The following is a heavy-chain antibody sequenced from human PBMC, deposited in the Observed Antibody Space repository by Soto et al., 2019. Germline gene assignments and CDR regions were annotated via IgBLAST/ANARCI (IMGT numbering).Heavy chain of an antibody. V-gene: IGHV1-18*01. CDR3: ARGRYGDY. J-gene: IGHJ4*02. CDR1: GYTFTSYG. CDR2: ISAHNGNT. D-gene: IGHD1-1*01. Sequence: QVHLVQSGAEVKKPGASVKVSCKGSGYTFTSYGITWVRQAPGQGLEWMGWISAHNGNTDYVQKLQGRVTVTRDTSTSTAYMELSSLRSDDTAVYYCARGRYGDYWGQGALVTVSS.